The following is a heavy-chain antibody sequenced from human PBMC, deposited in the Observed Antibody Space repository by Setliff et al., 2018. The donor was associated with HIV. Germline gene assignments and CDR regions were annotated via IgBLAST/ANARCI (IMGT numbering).Heavy chain of an antibody. CDR1: GDSIRNDY. V-gene: IGHV4-59*12. J-gene: IGHJ4*02. D-gene: IGHD6-13*01. CDR3: ARVARGGHSSRWYYFDY. CDR2: ISYSGGT. Sequence: PSETLSLTCTVSGDSIRNDYWTWIRQSPEKGLEWIAYISYSGGTNHNPSLIGRVTMSLDVSKNQISLRLRSVVAADTAVYYCARVARGGHSSRWYYFDYWGQGTLVTVSS.